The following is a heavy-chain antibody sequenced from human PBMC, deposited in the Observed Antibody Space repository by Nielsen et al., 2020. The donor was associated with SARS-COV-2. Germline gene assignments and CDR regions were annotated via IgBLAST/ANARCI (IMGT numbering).Heavy chain of an antibody. CDR2: LNPYNVYT. CDR3: ARDRSITSRHYSYFYFMDV. J-gene: IGHJ6*04. Sequence: SVNLSCTSSAYSFTYYAIHWVRRSPGRCLELIVCLNPYNVYTTYSQNFQGRVTVTRDTSASTAYMELSSLRSEDTAVYYCARDRSITSRHYSYFYFMDVWGKGTTVTVSS. D-gene: IGHD2-2*01. V-gene: IGHV1-3*01. CDR1: AYSFTYYA.